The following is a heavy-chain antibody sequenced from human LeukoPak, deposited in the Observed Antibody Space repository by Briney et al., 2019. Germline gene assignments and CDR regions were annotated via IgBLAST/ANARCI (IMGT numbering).Heavy chain of an antibody. V-gene: IGHV3-74*01. J-gene: IGHJ6*03. CDR2: INSDGSST. CDR3: ASPAGSMARGAYEDYYYYYMDV. CDR1: GFTFSSYW. Sequence: GGSLRLSCAASGFTFSSYWMHWVRQAPGKGLVWVSRINSDGSSTSYADSVKGRFTISRDNAKNTLYLQMNSLRAEDTAVYYCASPAGSMARGAYEDYYYYYMDVWGKGTTVTVSS. D-gene: IGHD3-10*01.